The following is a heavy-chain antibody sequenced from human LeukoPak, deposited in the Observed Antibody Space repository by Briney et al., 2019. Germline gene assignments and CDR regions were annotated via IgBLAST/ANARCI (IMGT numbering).Heavy chain of an antibody. CDR3: ARRDGDNDRGFDY. Sequence: GGSLRLSCAASGFTVSSNYMTWVRQAPGKGLEWVSVIDSGGSAYYADSVKGRFTISRDNSKNTLYLQMNSLKAEDTAVYYCARRDGDNDRGFDYWGQGTLVTVSS. CDR1: GFTVSSNY. J-gene: IGHJ4*02. D-gene: IGHD4-17*01. V-gene: IGHV3-66*01. CDR2: IDSGGSA.